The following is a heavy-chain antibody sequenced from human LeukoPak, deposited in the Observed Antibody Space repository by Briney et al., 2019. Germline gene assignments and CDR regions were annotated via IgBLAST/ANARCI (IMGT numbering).Heavy chain of an antibody. Sequence: PSETLSLTFTVSGGSISSSSYYWGWIRQPPGKGLEWIGSIYYSGSTYYNPSLKSRVTISVDTSKNQFSLKLSSVTAADTAVYYCARGGVATITDWGQGTLVTVSS. J-gene: IGHJ4*02. V-gene: IGHV4-39*07. D-gene: IGHD5-12*01. CDR2: IYYSGST. CDR3: ARGGVATITD. CDR1: GGSISSSSYY.